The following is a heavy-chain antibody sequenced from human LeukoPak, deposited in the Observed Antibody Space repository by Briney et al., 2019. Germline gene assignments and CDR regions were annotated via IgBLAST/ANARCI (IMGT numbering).Heavy chain of an antibody. CDR1: GFTFSSYS. CDR2: ISSSSSYI. V-gene: IGHV3-21*01. CDR3: ARDIYSSGWNFDY. J-gene: IGHJ4*02. D-gene: IGHD6-19*01. Sequence: RGSLRLSCAASGFTFSSYSMNWVRQAPGKGLEWVSSISSSSSYIYYADSVKGRFTISRDNAKNSLYLQMNSLRAEDTAVYYCARDIYSSGWNFDYWGQGTLVTVSS.